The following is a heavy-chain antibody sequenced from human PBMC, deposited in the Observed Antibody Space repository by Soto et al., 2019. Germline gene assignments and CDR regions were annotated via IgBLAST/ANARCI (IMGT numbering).Heavy chain of an antibody. CDR1: GFTFSSYH. D-gene: IGHD6-6*01. J-gene: IGHJ6*02. CDR2: ISGGSDAI. V-gene: IGHV3-48*02. CDR3: ARDGRRGYDMDV. Sequence: EVQLVESGGGLVQPGGSLRLSCAASGFTFSSYHMDWVRQAPGKGLEWVSYISGGSDAIYYADSVKGRFTISRDNAQNSPYLQMNSLRDEDTAVYYCARDGRRGYDMDVWGQGTTVTVSS.